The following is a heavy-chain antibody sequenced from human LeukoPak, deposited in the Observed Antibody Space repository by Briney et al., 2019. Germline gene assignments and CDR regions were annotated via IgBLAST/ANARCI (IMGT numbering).Heavy chain of an antibody. J-gene: IGHJ5*02. CDR2: ISYSGST. V-gene: IGHV4-59*08. D-gene: IGHD3-22*01. CDR1: GVSISSYY. Sequence: SETLSLTCTVSGVSISSYYWSWIRQPPGKGLEWIGYISYSGSTNYNPSLKSRVTISVDTSKNQFSLKLSSVTAADTAVYYCARGDSSGPGAFDPWGQGTLVTVSS. CDR3: ARGDSSGPGAFDP.